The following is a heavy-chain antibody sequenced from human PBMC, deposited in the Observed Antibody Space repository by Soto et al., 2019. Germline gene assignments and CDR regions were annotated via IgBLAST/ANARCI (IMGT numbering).Heavy chain of an antibody. J-gene: IGHJ4*02. Sequence: EVQLVESGGGLVKPGGSLRLSCAASGFTFSSYSMNWVRQAPGKGLEWVSSISSSSSYIYYADSVKGRFTISRDNANDSPYLQINSRRAEDTAVCCCARDGEQWLFGYWGPGALVTVS. V-gene: IGHV3-21*01. CDR3: ARDGEQWLFGY. CDR1: GFTFSSYS. CDR2: ISSSSSYI. D-gene: IGHD6-19*01.